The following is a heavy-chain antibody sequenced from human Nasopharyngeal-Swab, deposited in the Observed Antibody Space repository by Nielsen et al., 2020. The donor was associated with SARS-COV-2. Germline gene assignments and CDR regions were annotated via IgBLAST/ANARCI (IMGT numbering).Heavy chain of an antibody. Sequence: WARQAPGQGLEWMGWISAYNGNTNYAQKRQGRVTMTTSTSTNTAYMELRSLRSDDTAVDYCARNLSSIAVAGNWGQGTLVTVSS. CDR3: ARNLSSIAVAGN. J-gene: IGHJ4*02. CDR2: ISAYNGNT. D-gene: IGHD6-19*01. V-gene: IGHV1-18*01.